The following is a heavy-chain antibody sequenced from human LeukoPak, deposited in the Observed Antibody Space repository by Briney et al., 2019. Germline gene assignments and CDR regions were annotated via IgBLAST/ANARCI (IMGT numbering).Heavy chain of an antibody. V-gene: IGHV4-59*12. D-gene: IGHD6-13*01. Sequence: SETLSLTCTVSGGSISSYYWSWIRQPPGKGLEWIGYIYYSGSTNYNPSLKSRVTISVDTSKNQFSLKLSSVTAADTAVYYCARIAAAGTGAWFDPRGQGTLVTVSS. CDR2: IYYSGST. CDR3: ARIAAAGTGAWFDP. J-gene: IGHJ5*02. CDR1: GGSISSYY.